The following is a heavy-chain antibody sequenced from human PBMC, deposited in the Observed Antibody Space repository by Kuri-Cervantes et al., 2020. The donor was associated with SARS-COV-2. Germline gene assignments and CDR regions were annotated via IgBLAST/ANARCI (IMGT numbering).Heavy chain of an antibody. CDR1: GGTFSSYA. Sequence: SVKVSCKASGGTFSSYASSWVRQAPGQGLEWMGRIIPILGTANYAQKFQGRVTITADKSTSTAYMELSSLRSEDTAVYYCAGSATGEGDYWGQGTLVTVSS. CDR3: AGSATGEGDY. D-gene: IGHD7-27*01. V-gene: IGHV1-69*04. J-gene: IGHJ4*02. CDR2: IIPILGTA.